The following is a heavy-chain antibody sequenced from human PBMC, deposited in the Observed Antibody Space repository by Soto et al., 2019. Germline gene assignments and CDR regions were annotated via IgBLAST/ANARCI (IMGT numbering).Heavy chain of an antibody. J-gene: IGHJ4*02. CDR3: ARESNLHVFDY. CDR2: TNGEGSA. V-gene: IGHV4-30-4*01. CDR1: VDSISSAVSY. Sequence: TLSLTCTVSVDSISSAVSYWSWVRQPPGKGLEWIGETNGEGSAFYNPSLKTRVAISLDTPKNQFSLKLSSMTAADTAVYYCARESNLHVFDYWGQGTLVTVSS.